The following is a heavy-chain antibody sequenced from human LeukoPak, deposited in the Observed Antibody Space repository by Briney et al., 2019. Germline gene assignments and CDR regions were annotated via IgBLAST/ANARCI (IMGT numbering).Heavy chain of an antibody. CDR2: ISSSSSYI. Sequence: PGGSLRLSCAASGFTFSSYSMNWVRQAPGKGLEWVSSISSSSSYIYYADSVKGRFTISRDNAENSLFLQMNSLRAEDTAVYYCARGADNYGYTFDYWGQGTLVTASS. CDR3: ARGADNYGYTFDY. D-gene: IGHD5-18*01. V-gene: IGHV3-21*01. J-gene: IGHJ4*02. CDR1: GFTFSSYS.